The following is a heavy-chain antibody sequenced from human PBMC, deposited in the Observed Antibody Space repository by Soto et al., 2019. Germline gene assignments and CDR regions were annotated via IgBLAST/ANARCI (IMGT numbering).Heavy chain of an antibody. J-gene: IGHJ5*02. Sequence: PSETLSLTCTVSGGSISSYYWSWIRQHPGKGLEWIGYIYYSGSTYYNPSLKSRVTISVDTSKNQFSLKLSSVTAADTAVYYCARENRQQWYGYNWFDPWGQGTLVTVSS. CDR2: IYYSGST. D-gene: IGHD6-19*01. CDR1: GGSISSYY. V-gene: IGHV4-59*06. CDR3: ARENRQQWYGYNWFDP.